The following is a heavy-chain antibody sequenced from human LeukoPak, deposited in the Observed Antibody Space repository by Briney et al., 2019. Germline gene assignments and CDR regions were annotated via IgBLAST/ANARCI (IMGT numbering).Heavy chain of an antibody. J-gene: IGHJ1*01. CDR3: ARGRQWLVRGYFQH. V-gene: IGHV4-34*01. Sequence: PSETLSLTCAVYGGSFSGYCWSWIRQPPGKGLEWIGEINHSGSTNYNPSLKSRVTISVDTSKNQFSLKLSSVTAADTAVYYCARGRQWLVRGYFQHWGQGALVTVSS. CDR1: GGSFSGYC. CDR2: INHSGST. D-gene: IGHD6-19*01.